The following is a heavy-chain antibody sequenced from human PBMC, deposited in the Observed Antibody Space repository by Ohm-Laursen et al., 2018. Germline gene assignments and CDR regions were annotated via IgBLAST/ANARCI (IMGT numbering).Heavy chain of an antibody. CDR1: GGSISPHY. D-gene: IGHD5-24*01. Sequence: SDTLSLTCTVSGGSISPHYWSWIRQSPEKGLEWIGYISYSGTSEHNPPLKGRVTMSVDTSKNQFSLSLNSVTAADTAIYYCVRDRRDGFNYVEYWGQGTLVTVSS. CDR2: ISYSGTS. V-gene: IGHV4-59*11. CDR3: VRDRRDGFNYVEY. J-gene: IGHJ4*02.